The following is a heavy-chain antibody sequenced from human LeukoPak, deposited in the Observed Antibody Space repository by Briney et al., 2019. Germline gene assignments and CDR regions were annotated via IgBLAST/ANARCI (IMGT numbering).Heavy chain of an antibody. Sequence: GGSLRLSCAASGFTFSSYWMSWVRRAPGKGLEWVANIKQDGSEKYYVDSVKGRFTISRDNAKNSLYLQMNSLRAEDTAVYYCARVGGYCSSTSCYTDITAYFDYWGQGTLVTVSS. D-gene: IGHD2-2*02. CDR1: GFTFSSYW. CDR3: ARVGGYCSSTSCYTDITAYFDY. J-gene: IGHJ4*02. V-gene: IGHV3-7*01. CDR2: IKQDGSEK.